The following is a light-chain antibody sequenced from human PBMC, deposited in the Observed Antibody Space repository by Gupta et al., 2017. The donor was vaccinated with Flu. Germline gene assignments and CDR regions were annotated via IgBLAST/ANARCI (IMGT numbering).Light chain of an antibody. Sequence: QSVLTQPPSVSGAPGQKVTISRTGSSSNIGAGYDVHWYKQVPGTAPKVLIYGNTNRPSGVPDRSSGSKSGTSASLAITGLQPEDEADYYCQSYDSSLSVVFGGGTKLTVL. CDR3: QSYDSSLSVV. CDR2: GNT. V-gene: IGLV1-40*01. CDR1: SSNIGAGYD. J-gene: IGLJ2*01.